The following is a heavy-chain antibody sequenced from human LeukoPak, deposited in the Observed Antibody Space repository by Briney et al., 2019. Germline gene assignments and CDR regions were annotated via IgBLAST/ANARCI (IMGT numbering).Heavy chain of an antibody. Sequence: GGSLRLSCAASGFTFSSYEMNWVRQAPGKGLEWVSYISSSGSTIYYADSVKGRITISRDNYKNTLYLQMNSLRPEDTALYYCAKDSAYYYDSSGDPHYLDYWGQGTLVTVSS. J-gene: IGHJ4*02. CDR2: ISSSGSTI. D-gene: IGHD3-22*01. V-gene: IGHV3-48*03. CDR1: GFTFSSYE. CDR3: AKDSAYYYDSSGDPHYLDY.